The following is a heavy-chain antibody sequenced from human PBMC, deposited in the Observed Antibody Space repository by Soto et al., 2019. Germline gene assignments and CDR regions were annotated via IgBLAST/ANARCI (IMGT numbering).Heavy chain of an antibody. CDR3: AREEGQQLIYSFSYYGMDV. CDR2: IYYSGST. CDR1: GGSISSGGHY. Sequence: QVQLQESGPGLVKPSQTLSLTCTVSGGSISSGGHYWNWIRQHPGKGLEWIGSIYYSGSTYYNPSLKSRTPISVDTSKNQFSLKLSSVTAADTAVYYCAREEGQQLIYSFSYYGMDVWGQGTTVTVSS. V-gene: IGHV4-31*03. J-gene: IGHJ6*02. D-gene: IGHD6-13*01.